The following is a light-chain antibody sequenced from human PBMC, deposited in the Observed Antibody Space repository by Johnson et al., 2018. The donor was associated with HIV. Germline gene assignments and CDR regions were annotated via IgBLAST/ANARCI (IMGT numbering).Light chain of an antibody. J-gene: IGLJ1*01. Sequence: HSVLTQPPSVSAAPGQKVTISCSGSSSNIGNNYVSWYQQLPGTAPKLLIYDNNKRPSGIPDRFSGSKSGTSATLGITGLQTGDEADYYCGTWDSILSGYVFGTGTKVTVL. CDR3: GTWDSILSGYV. CDR1: SSNIGNNY. CDR2: DNN. V-gene: IGLV1-51*01.